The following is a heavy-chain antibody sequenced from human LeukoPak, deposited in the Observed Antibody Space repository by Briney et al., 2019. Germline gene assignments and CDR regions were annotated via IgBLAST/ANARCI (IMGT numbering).Heavy chain of an antibody. CDR1: GFTFSTYN. Sequence: GGSLRLSCEASGFTFSTYNMNWVRQAPGKRLEWVSSITSTSSYVFYADSVKGRFTISRDNAKNSLYLQINSLRAEDTAVYYCARDPAVAGPYYYMDVWGKGTTVTVSS. D-gene: IGHD6-19*01. CDR2: ITSTSSYV. V-gene: IGHV3-21*01. CDR3: ARDPAVAGPYYYMDV. J-gene: IGHJ6*03.